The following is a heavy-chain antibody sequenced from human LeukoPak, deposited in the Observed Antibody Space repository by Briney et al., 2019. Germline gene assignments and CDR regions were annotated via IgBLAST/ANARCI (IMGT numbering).Heavy chain of an antibody. CDR1: GGSFSGYY. CDR2: INHSGST. CDR3: ARWAPYSSSSRGRWFDT. V-gene: IGHV4-34*01. Sequence: SETLSLTCAVCGGSFSGYYWSWIRQPPGKGLEWIGEINHSGSTNYNPSLKSRVTISVDTSKNQFSLKLSSVTAADTAVYYCARWAPYSSSSRGRWFDTWGQGTLVTVSS. D-gene: IGHD6-6*01. J-gene: IGHJ5*02.